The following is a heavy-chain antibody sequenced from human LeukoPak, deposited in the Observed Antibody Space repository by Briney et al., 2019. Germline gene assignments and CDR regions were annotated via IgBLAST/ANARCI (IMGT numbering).Heavy chain of an antibody. CDR1: GFTFSSYS. CDR2: ISSSSSYI. J-gene: IGHJ6*02. CDR3: ARDRGYCGGDCPNLPGYYYGMDV. D-gene: IGHD2-21*02. Sequence: GGSLRLSCAASGFTFSSYSMNWVRQAPGKGLEWVSSISSSSSYIYYADSVKGRFTISRDNAKNSLYLQMNSLRAEDTAVYYCARDRGYCGGDCPNLPGYYYGMDVWGQGTTVTVSS. V-gene: IGHV3-21*04.